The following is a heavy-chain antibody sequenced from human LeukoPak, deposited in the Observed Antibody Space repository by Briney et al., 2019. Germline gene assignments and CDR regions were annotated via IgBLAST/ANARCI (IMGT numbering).Heavy chain of an antibody. V-gene: IGHV4-34*01. CDR1: GGSFSGYY. CDR2: INHSGST. CDR3: ARVRKRIGYFDY. J-gene: IGHJ4*02. Sequence: SETLSRTCAVYGGSFSGYYWSWIREPPGKGLEWIGEINHSGSTNYNPSLKSRVTISVDTSKNQFSLKLSSVTAADTAVYYCARVRKRIGYFDYWGQGTLVTVSS. D-gene: IGHD2/OR15-2a*01.